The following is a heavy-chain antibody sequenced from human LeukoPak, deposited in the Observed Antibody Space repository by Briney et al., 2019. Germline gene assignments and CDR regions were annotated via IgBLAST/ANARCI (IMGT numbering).Heavy chain of an antibody. CDR2: ISAYNGNT. CDR1: GYTFTIYG. V-gene: IGHV1-18*01. D-gene: IGHD3-22*01. Sequence: ASVKVSCKASGYTFTIYGIRWVRQAPRQGLEWMVWISAYNGNTNYAQKLQGRVTMTTDTSTSTAYMELMSLRSDDTAVYYCASSAQYSYDSSGYYGEGYWGQGTLVTVSS. J-gene: IGHJ4*02. CDR3: ASSAQYSYDSSGYYGEGY.